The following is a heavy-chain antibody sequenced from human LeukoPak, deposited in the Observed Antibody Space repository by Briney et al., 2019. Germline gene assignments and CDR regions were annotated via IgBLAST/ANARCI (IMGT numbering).Heavy chain of an antibody. Sequence: GASVKVSCMASGYTFTSYHMHWLRPSPGQGLAWMGIINPSGGSTSYAQKFQGRVTMTSDTSTSTVYMELSSLRSEDTAVYYCARDWEEVRGVPYLDYWGQGTLVTVSS. D-gene: IGHD3-10*01. J-gene: IGHJ4*02. CDR1: GYTFTSYH. CDR2: INPSGGST. CDR3: ARDWEEVRGVPYLDY. V-gene: IGHV1-46*01.